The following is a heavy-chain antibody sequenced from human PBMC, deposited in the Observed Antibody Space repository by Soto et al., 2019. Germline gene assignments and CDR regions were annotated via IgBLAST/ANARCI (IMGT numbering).Heavy chain of an antibody. J-gene: IGHJ6*02. CDR1: GYTFTSYD. CDR3: ARGYMVRGVIRYYYYYYGMDV. Sequence: ASVKVSCKASGYTFTSYDINWVRQATGQGLEWMGWMNPNSGNTGYAQKFQGRVTMTRNTSISTAYMELSSLRSEDTAVYYCARGYMVRGVIRYYYYYYGMDVWGQGTTVTVSS. CDR2: MNPNSGNT. V-gene: IGHV1-8*01. D-gene: IGHD3-10*01.